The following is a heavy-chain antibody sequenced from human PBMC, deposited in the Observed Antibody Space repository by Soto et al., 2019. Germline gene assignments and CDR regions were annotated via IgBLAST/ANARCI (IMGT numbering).Heavy chain of an antibody. CDR1: GFTFSSYG. CDR2: IWYDGSNK. V-gene: IGHV3-33*01. D-gene: IGHD4-17*01. CDR3: ARDRSPDYVDAFDI. J-gene: IGHJ3*02. Sequence: QVPLVESGGGVVQPGRSLRLSCAASGFTFSSYGMHWVRQAPGKGLEWVAVIWYDGSNKYYADSVKGRFTISRDNSKNTLYLQMNSLRAEDTAVYYCARDRSPDYVDAFDIWGQGTMVTVSS.